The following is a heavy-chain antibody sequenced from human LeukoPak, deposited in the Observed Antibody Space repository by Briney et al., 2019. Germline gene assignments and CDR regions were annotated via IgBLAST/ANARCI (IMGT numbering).Heavy chain of an antibody. Sequence: GGSLRLSCAASGFTFSSYSMNWVRQAPGKGLEWVSYTSSSSSTIYYADSVKGRFTISRDNAKNSLYLQMNSLRDEDTAVYYCARTGYSSSSGWAYYYYYYMDVWGKGATVTVSS. D-gene: IGHD6-6*01. V-gene: IGHV3-48*02. CDR3: ARTGYSSSSGWAYYYYYYMDV. J-gene: IGHJ6*03. CDR1: GFTFSSYS. CDR2: TSSSSSTI.